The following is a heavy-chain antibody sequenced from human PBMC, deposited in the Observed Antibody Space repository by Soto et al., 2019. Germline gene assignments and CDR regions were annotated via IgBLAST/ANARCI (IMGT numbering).Heavy chain of an antibody. CDR2: IWYDGSNK. D-gene: IGHD5-18*01. Sequence: PGGSLRLSCAASGFTFSSYGMHWVRQAPGKGLEWVAVIWYDGSNKYYADSVKGRFTISRDNSKNTLYLQMNSLRAEDTAVYYCARDVDTAMARTLDYWGQGTLVTVSS. J-gene: IGHJ4*02. V-gene: IGHV3-33*01. CDR3: ARDVDTAMARTLDY. CDR1: GFTFSSYG.